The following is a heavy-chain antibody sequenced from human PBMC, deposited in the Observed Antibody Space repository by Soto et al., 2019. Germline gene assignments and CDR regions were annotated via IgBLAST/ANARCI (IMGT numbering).Heavy chain of an antibody. CDR3: ARDGARGVQLWLLGLNYYGMDV. D-gene: IGHD5-18*01. CDR2: ISSSSSYI. CDR1: GFTFSSYS. J-gene: IGHJ6*01. Sequence: GGSLRLSCPASGFTFSSYSLNWVRQAPGKGLEWVSSISSSSSYIYYADSVKGRFTISRDNAKNSLYLQMNSLRAEDTAVYYCARDGARGVQLWLLGLNYYGMDVW. V-gene: IGHV3-21*01.